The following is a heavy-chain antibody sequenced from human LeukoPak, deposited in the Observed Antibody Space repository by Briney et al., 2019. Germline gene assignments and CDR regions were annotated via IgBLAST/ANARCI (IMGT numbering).Heavy chain of an antibody. CDR3: ARDLRKSADYYFDY. D-gene: IGHD3/OR15-3a*01. J-gene: IGHJ4*02. CDR1: GFIFNNNA. Sequence: GKSLRLSCAASGFIFNNNAIHWVRQAPGKGLEWVTVISFDGRDKHHADSVKGRFTISRDNSKNTLYLQMSSLRVEDTATYYCARDLRKSADYYFDYWGQGTLVTVSS. V-gene: IGHV3-30*04. CDR2: ISFDGRDK.